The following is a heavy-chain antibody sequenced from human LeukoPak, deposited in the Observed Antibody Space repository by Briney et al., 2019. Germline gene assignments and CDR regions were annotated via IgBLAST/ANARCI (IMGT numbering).Heavy chain of an antibody. V-gene: IGHV1-2*02. CDR3: AIEPTGSGHPGDV. J-gene: IGHJ3*01. D-gene: IGHD6-19*01. CDR1: GYTFTGYH. CDR2: INLNTAGT. Sequence: ASVKVSCKASGYTFTGYHIHWVRQAPGQGLEWVSSINLNTAGTEYPQKFQGRVTVTWDTPVTTAYMELSALTYDDTATYYCAIEPTGSGHPGDVWGQGTMVTVSS.